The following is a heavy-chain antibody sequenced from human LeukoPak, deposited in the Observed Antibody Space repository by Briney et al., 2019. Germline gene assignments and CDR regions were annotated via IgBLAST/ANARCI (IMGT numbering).Heavy chain of an antibody. CDR1: GITLSRYG. D-gene: IGHD3-10*01. CDR3: AKDLEFYGSGDPSDV. Sequence: GKSLRLCCVPSGITLSRYGLHWVRQAPGRGLEWVAYVSFDGRDKYYVDSVKGRFTVSRDRSNNTLFLQMNRLRAEDTAVYYCAKDLEFYGSGDPSDVWGQGTMVTVSS. CDR2: VSFDGRDK. J-gene: IGHJ3*01. V-gene: IGHV3-33*05.